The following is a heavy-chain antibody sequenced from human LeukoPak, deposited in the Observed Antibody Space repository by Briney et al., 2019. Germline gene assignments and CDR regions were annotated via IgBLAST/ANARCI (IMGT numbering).Heavy chain of an antibody. D-gene: IGHD6-13*01. CDR1: GFIFSSYW. CDR3: AREAAAAHPDF. J-gene: IGHJ4*02. V-gene: IGHV3-7*05. CDR2: IKQDGSEK. Sequence: PGGSLRLSCAASGFIFSSYWMSWVRQARGKGLEWVANIKQDGSEKYYVDSVKGRFTISRDNAKNSLYLQMNSLRAEDTAVYYCAREAAAAHPDFWGQGTLVVVSA.